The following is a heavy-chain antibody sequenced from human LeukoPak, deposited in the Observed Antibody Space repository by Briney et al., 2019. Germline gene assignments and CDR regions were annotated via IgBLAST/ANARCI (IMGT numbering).Heavy chain of an antibody. CDR3: ARWRGYTGSIDENWFDP. J-gene: IGHJ5*02. D-gene: IGHD3-3*01. V-gene: IGHV1-18*01. CDR2: INTNSGAT. Sequence: ASVKVSCKASGGTFSSYAISWVRQAPGQGLEWMGWINTNSGATDYEAKLQGRVTITRDTSTSTAYMEVRSLRSDDTAVYYCARWRGYTGSIDENWFDPWGQGTLVTVSS. CDR1: GGTFSSYA.